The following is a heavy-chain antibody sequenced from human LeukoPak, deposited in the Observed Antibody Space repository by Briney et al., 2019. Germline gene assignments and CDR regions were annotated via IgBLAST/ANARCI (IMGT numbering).Heavy chain of an antibody. J-gene: IGHJ5*02. D-gene: IGHD5-12*01. V-gene: IGHV4-59*02. Sequence: PSETLSLTCTVSGGPVSSYYWSWIRQPPGKGLEWIGYIKSSGSSNYNPSLKSRVTISMDTSKNQFSLRLNSVTAADTAVYYCARDGTVATNWFDPWGQGTLVTVSS. CDR2: IKSSGSS. CDR1: GGPVSSYY. CDR3: ARDGTVATNWFDP.